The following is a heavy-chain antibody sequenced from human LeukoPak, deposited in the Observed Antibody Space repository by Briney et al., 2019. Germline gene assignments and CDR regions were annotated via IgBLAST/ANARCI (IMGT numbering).Heavy chain of an antibody. CDR2: IYYSGST. CDR1: GGSISSGGYY. J-gene: IGHJ6*02. Sequence: SQTLSLTCTVSGGSISSGGYYWSWIRQHPGKGLEWIGYIYYSGSTYYNPSLKSRVTISVDTSKNQFSLKLSSVTAADTAVYYCARDRRPPGSGSYYNPLDYYGMDVWGQGTTVTVSS. CDR3: ARDRRPPGSGSYYNPLDYYGMDV. V-gene: IGHV4-31*03. D-gene: IGHD3-10*01.